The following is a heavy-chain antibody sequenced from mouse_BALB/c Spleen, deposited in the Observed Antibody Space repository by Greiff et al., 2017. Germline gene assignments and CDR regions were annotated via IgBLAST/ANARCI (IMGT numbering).Heavy chain of an antibody. J-gene: IGHJ2*01. V-gene: IGHV1S132*01. CDR3: ARRTASSFDY. CDR2: IFPGTGTT. CDR1: GYTFTSYW. D-gene: IGHD1-2*01. Sequence: VQLQQSGAELVKPGASVKLSCKTSGYTFTSYWIQWVKQRPGQGLGWIGEIFPGTGTTYYNEKFKGKATLTIDTSSSTAYMQLSSLTSEDSAVYFCARRTASSFDYWGQGTTLTVSS.